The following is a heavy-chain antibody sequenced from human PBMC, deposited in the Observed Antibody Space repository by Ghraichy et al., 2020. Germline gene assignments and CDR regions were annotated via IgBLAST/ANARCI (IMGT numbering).Heavy chain of an antibody. CDR1: GFTFTSYW. D-gene: IGHD1-26*01. Sequence: GGSLRLSCAASGFTFTSYWMYWVRQAPGKGPEWVTNIKEDGSKMYYVDSVKDRFTVSRDNAKKTLYLQMNSLRVEDTAVYYCAKDQDTGWSFADWGQGTLVTVSS. J-gene: IGHJ4*02. V-gene: IGHV3-7*01. CDR2: IKEDGSKM. CDR3: AKDQDTGWSFAD.